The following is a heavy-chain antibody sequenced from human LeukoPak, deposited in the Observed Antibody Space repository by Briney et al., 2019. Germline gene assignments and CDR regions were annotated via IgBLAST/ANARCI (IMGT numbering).Heavy chain of an antibody. V-gene: IGHV3-30-3*01. Sequence: GGSLRLSCAASGFTFSSYAMHWVRQAPGKGLEWVAVISYDGSNKYYADSVKGRFTISSDNSKNTLYLQMNSLRAEDTAVYYCAKGDGSGSYYRVVPNYYYGMDVWGQGTTVTVSS. D-gene: IGHD3-10*01. CDR3: AKGDGSGSYYRVVPNYYYGMDV. CDR2: ISYDGSNK. J-gene: IGHJ6*02. CDR1: GFTFSSYA.